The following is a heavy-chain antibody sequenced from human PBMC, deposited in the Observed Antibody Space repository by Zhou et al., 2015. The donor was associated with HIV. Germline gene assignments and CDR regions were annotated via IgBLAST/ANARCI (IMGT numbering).Heavy chain of an antibody. CDR3: ARVGSSGWSFDY. CDR2: IIPIFGTV. J-gene: IGHJ4*02. CDR1: GGTFSNYA. V-gene: IGHV1-69*06. D-gene: IGHD6-19*01. Sequence: QVQLVQSGAEVKKPGSSVKVFCKASGGTFSNYAVSWVRQAPGQGLEWMGAIIPIFGTVKYAQRFQGRVTMTRNTSIRTAYMELSSLTSEDTAVYYCARVGSSGWSFDYWGQGTLVTVSS.